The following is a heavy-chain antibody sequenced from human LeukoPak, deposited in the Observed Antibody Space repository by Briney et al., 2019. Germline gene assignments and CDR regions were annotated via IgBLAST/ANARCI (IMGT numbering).Heavy chain of an antibody. V-gene: IGHV3-21*01. J-gene: IGHJ4*02. CDR3: ARRSDFWSEGDPYYFDY. CDR1: GFTFSSYS. D-gene: IGHD3-3*01. CDR2: ISSSSSYI. Sequence: GGSLRLSCAASGFTFSSYSMNWVRQAPGKGLEWVSSISSSSSYIYYADSVKGRFTISRDNAKNSLYLQMNSLRAEDTAVYYCARRSDFWSEGDPYYFDYWGQGTLVTVSS.